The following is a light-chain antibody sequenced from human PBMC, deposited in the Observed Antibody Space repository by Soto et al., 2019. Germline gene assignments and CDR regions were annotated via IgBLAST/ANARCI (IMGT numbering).Light chain of an antibody. CDR2: EVT. Sequence: QSALTQPASVSGSPGQSITISCTGTSGDIGSYNRVSWYQQHPGKAPKLIIYEVTNRPSGVSNRFSGSMSGNTASLTISGLQAEDEAEYYRSSYTNINTRACVFGTGTKLTVL. CDR3: SSYTNINTRACV. J-gene: IGLJ1*01. CDR1: SGDIGSYNR. V-gene: IGLV2-14*01.